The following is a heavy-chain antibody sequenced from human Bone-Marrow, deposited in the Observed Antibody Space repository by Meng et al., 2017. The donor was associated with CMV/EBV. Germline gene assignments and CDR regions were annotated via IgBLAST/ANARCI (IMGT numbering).Heavy chain of an antibody. V-gene: IGHV3-66*02. CDR3: ARNLVLPAAIQYYYHNHGMDV. Sequence: LSLTCAASGFTVSSNYMSWVRQAPGKGLEWVSIIYSVGNTYYADSVKGRFTISRDNAKNTLTLQMNSLRVDDTAVYYCARNLVLPAAIQYYYHNHGMDVWGQGTTVTVSS. D-gene: IGHD2-2*01. J-gene: IGHJ6*02. CDR1: GFTVSSNY. CDR2: IYSVGNT.